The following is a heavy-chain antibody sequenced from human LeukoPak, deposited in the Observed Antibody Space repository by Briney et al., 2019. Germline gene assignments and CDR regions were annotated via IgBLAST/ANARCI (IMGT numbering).Heavy chain of an antibody. V-gene: IGHV1-69*13. CDR2: IIPIFGTA. D-gene: IGHD2-15*01. CDR1: GGTFSSYA. CDR3: ASWPLVVVAATTRYFDY. Sequence: SVKVSCKASGGTFSSYAISWVRQAPGQGLEWMGGIIPIFGTANYAQKFQGRVTIAADESTSTAYMELSSLRSEDTAVYYCASWPLVVVAATTRYFDYWGQGTLVTVSS. J-gene: IGHJ4*02.